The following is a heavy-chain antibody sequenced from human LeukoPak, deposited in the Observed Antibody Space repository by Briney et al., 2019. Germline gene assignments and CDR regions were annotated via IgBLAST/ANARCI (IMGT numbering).Heavy chain of an antibody. V-gene: IGHV4-30-2*01. Sequence: PSQTLSLTCTVSGGSISSGGYYWSWIRQPPGKGLEWIGYIYHSGSTYYNPSLKSRVTISVDRSKNQFSLKLSSVTAADTAVYYCAREGPYSSSWYYFDYWGQGTLVTVSS. D-gene: IGHD6-13*01. CDR3: AREGPYSSSWYYFDY. J-gene: IGHJ4*02. CDR1: GGSISSGGYY. CDR2: IYHSGST.